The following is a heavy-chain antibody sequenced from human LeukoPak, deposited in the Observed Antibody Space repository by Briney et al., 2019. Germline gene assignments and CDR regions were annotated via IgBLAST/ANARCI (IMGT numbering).Heavy chain of an antibody. CDR2: IFYSGST. Sequence: SETLSLTCTVSGGSISGYYWSWVRQPPGKGLEWIGYIFYSGSTKYAPSLQSRVTISLDTSRYQFSLRLSSVTAADTAMYYCARQPSGYYDKSGYYPYYFDSWGQGALVTVSS. J-gene: IGHJ4*02. V-gene: IGHV4-59*08. CDR3: ARQPSGYYDKSGYYPYYFDS. CDR1: GGSISGYY. D-gene: IGHD3-22*01.